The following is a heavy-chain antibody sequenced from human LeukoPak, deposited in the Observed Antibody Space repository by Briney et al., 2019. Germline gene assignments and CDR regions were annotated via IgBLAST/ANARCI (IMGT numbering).Heavy chain of an antibody. CDR2: ISSDGTSK. D-gene: IGHD1-26*01. J-gene: IGHJ4*02. V-gene: IGHV3-30-3*01. CDR3: ARDRHSGSFYGYFDY. Sequence: GGSLRLSCAASGFTFSSYAMHWVRHAPGKGLEWVAVISSDGTSKHYADSVEGRFTISRDDSKSTLYLQMSSLRAEDTAVYFCARDRHSGSFYGYFDYWGQGTLVTVSS. CDR1: GFTFSSYA.